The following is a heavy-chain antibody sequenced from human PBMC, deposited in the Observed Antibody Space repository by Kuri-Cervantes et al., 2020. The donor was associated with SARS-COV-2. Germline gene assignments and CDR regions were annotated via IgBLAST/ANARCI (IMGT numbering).Heavy chain of an antibody. D-gene: IGHD2-8*02. CDR2: IYYSGST. J-gene: IGHJ4*02. CDR3: ASIELDGVAQFEIFDY. V-gene: IGHV4-39*01. Sequence: LETLSLTCTVSGGSISSSSYYWGWIRQPPGKGLEWIGSIYYSGSTYYNPSLKSRVTISVDTSKNQFSLKLSSVTAADTAVYYCASIELDGVAQFEIFDYWGQGTLVTVSS. CDR1: GGSISSSSYY.